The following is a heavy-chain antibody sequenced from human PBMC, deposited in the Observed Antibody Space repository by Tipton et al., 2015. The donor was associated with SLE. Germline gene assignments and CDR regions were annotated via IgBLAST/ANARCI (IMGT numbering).Heavy chain of an antibody. J-gene: IGHJ3*02. D-gene: IGHD3-16*02. CDR2: IFHTGST. Sequence: TLSLTCAVYGWSLNDYYWTWIRQPPGKGLQWIGEIFHTGSTEYNPSLKSRLTISVDTSKNQFSLKLSSVTAADTAVYYCAQAHLWGSYRYASDIWGQGTMVTVSS. CDR1: GWSLNDYY. V-gene: IGHV4-34*12. CDR3: AQAHLWGSYRYASDI.